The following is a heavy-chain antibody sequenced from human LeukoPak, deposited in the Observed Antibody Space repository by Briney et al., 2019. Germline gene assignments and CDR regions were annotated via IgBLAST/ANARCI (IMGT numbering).Heavy chain of an antibody. D-gene: IGHD6-19*01. Sequence: SETLSLTCAVYGGSFSGYYWTLIRQPPGKGLEWIGEINHSGSTNYNPSLKSRVTMSIDTSKNQFSLRLNSVTAADTAVYYCARHAEYNSGWHFYLDHWGQGILVTVSS. CDR3: ARHAEYNSGWHFYLDH. J-gene: IGHJ4*02. V-gene: IGHV4-34*01. CDR1: GGSFSGYY. CDR2: INHSGST.